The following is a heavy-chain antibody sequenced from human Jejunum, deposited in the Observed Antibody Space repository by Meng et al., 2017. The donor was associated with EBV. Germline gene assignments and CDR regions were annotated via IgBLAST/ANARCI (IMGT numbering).Heavy chain of an antibody. Sequence: EVSLVESGGGVVQPGGSLRLSCAASGFTFSNFLMHWVRQVPGKGLVWVSRINSDGSSISYADSVKGRFTISRDNAKNTLYLQMNSLRAEDTAVYYCANHYDSGTYCLDYWGQGTLVTVSS. V-gene: IGHV3-74*01. CDR3: ANHYDSGTYCLDY. D-gene: IGHD3-10*01. J-gene: IGHJ4*02. CDR1: GFTFSNFL. CDR2: INSDGSSI.